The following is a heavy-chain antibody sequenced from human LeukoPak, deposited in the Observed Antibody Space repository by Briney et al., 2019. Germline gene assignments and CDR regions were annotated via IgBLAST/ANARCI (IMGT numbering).Heavy chain of an antibody. CDR2: IYYSGST. V-gene: IGHV4-59*01. D-gene: IGHD3-3*01. CDR3: ARIAGFWSGYHDY. Sequence: PSETLSLTSTVSGGSISSYYWSWIRQPPGKGLEWIGYIYYSGSTNYNPSLKSRVTISVDTSKNQFSLKLSSVTAADTAVYYCARIAGFWSGYHDYWGQGTLVTVSS. CDR1: GGSISSYY. J-gene: IGHJ4*02.